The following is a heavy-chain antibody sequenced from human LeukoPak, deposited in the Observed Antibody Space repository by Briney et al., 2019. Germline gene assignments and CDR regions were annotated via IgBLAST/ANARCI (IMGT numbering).Heavy chain of an antibody. J-gene: IGHJ4*02. CDR1: GFTFSNYG. D-gene: IGHD6-6*01. CDR2: ISSNGGST. Sequence: GGSLRLSCTASGFTFSNYGMHWVRQAPGKGLEYVSAISSNGGSTYYADSVKGRFTISRDNSKNTLFLQMGSLRAEDMAVYYCARMGSSSSSYWGQGTLVTVSS. CDR3: ARMGSSSSSY. V-gene: IGHV3-64*02.